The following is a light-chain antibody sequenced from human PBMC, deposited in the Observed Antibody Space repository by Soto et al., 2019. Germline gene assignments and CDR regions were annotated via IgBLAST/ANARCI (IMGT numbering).Light chain of an antibody. CDR3: QQYYSYPLFT. V-gene: IGKV1-8*01. CDR2: AAS. J-gene: IGKJ3*01. Sequence: AIRMTQSPSSFSASTGDRVTITCRASQGISSYLAWYQQKPGKAPKLLIYAASTLQSGVPSRFSGSGSGTDFTRTISCLQSEDFATYYCQQYYSYPLFTFGPGTKVDIK. CDR1: QGISSY.